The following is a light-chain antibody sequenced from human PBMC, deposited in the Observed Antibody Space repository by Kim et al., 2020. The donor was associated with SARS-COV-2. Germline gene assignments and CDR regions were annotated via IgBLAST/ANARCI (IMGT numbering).Light chain of an antibody. V-gene: IGLV1-47*01. J-gene: IGLJ3*02. CDR3: AAWDDSLSGPV. CDR2: RNN. Sequence: QSVLTQPPSASGTPGQRVTISCSGSSSNIESNYVYWYQQLPGAAPKLLIYRNNQRPSGVPDRFSGSKSDTSASLAISGLRSEDEADYYCAAWDDSLSGPVFGGGTQLTVL. CDR1: SSNIESNY.